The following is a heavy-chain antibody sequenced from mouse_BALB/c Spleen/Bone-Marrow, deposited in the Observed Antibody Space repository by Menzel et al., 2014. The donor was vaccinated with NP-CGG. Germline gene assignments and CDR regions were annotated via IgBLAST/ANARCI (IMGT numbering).Heavy chain of an antibody. J-gene: IGHJ4*01. CDR3: ARLIYGSSYSFNF. Sequence: QAQLQNSGADLVKPGASVKLSCKASGYTFTGYWMHWVKQRPGQGLEWIGEINPSNGRTNYNEKFKSMATLTVDKSSSTAYMQRSSLTSEDSAVFYCARLIYGSSYSFNFLGQGPPLTASS. D-gene: IGHD1-1*01. V-gene: IGHV1S81*02. CDR2: INPSNGRT. CDR1: GYTFTGYW.